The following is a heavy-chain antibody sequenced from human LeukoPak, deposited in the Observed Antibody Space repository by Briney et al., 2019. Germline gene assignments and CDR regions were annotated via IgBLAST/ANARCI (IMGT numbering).Heavy chain of an antibody. D-gene: IGHD2-2*01. CDR1: GFTFSSYW. V-gene: IGHV3-7*01. J-gene: IGHJ4*02. Sequence: PGGSLRLSCAASGFTFSSYWMSWVRQAPGKGLEWVANIKQDGSEKYYVDSVKGRFTISRDNAKSSLYLQMNSLRAEDTAVYYCARALYCSSTSCLEFDYWGQGTLVTVSS. CDR3: ARALYCSSTSCLEFDY. CDR2: IKQDGSEK.